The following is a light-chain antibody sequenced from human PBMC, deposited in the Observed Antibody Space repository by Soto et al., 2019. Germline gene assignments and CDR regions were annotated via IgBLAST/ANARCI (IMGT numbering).Light chain of an antibody. CDR3: HQSYSTLMYT. CDR1: QSISTY. V-gene: IGKV1-39*01. CDR2: GAS. J-gene: IGKJ2*01. Sequence: DIQMTQSPSSLSASVGDRVTMTCRASQSISTYLNWYQQKPGNAPKLLIHGASSLQSGVPSRFSGSGSGTDFTLTISSLQPEDFATYYCHQSYSTLMYTFGQGTKLDVK.